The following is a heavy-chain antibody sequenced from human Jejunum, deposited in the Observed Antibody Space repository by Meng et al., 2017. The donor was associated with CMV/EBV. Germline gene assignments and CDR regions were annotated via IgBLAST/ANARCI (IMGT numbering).Heavy chain of an antibody. Sequence: VSGVSVSSGSYYGSWIRQPSGKGLEWIGYIYYSGSTDYNPSLKSRVTISVDTSKNQFSLKLSSVTAADTAVYYCARGGAVAGIWYWGQGTLVTVSS. J-gene: IGHJ4*02. D-gene: IGHD6-19*01. V-gene: IGHV4-61*01. CDR2: IYYSGST. CDR3: ARGGAVAGIWY. CDR1: GVSVSSGSYY.